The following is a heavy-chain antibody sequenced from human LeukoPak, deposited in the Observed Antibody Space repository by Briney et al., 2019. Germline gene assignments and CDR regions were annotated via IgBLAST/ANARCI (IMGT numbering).Heavy chain of an antibody. Sequence: ASVKVSCKASGYTFTAYYIHWVRQAPGQGLEWMGWINPNSGGTNYAQKFQGRVTMTRDTSISTAYMELSSLRSEDTAVYYCARDRSVLLWFGESKMRYFDLWGRGTLVTVSS. V-gene: IGHV1-2*02. CDR3: ARDRSVLLWFGESKMRYFDL. CDR2: INPNSGGT. J-gene: IGHJ2*01. CDR1: GYTFTAYY. D-gene: IGHD3-10*01.